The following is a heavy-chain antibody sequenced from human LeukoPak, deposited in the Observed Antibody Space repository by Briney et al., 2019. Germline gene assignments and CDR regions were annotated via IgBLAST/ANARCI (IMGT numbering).Heavy chain of an antibody. V-gene: IGHV3-23*01. CDR1: GFTVSNNY. D-gene: IGHD2-8*02. J-gene: IGHJ4*02. CDR3: ATYRQVLLPFES. Sequence: GGSLRLSCAASGFTVSNNYMTWVRQAPGKGLEWVSGISGSGGSTYYADSVKGRFTVSRDNSKSTLSLQMNSLRAEDTAIYYCATYRQVLLPFESWGQGTLVTVSS. CDR2: ISGSGGST.